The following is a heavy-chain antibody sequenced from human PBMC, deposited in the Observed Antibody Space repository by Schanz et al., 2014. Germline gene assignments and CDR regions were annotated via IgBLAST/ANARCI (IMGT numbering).Heavy chain of an antibody. V-gene: IGHV1-2*06. J-gene: IGHJ4*02. CDR1: GYTYIAYD. Sequence: QVQLVQSGAEVKPPEASVRVSCKASGYTYIAYDMHWVRQAPGQGLEWMGRIGPDSGSTTYAQKFQGRVTVTRDTSISTAYMELWRLGSEDTAMYYCASDGSGRYTGFDYWGQGTLVTVSS. D-gene: IGHD1-26*01. CDR3: ASDGSGRYTGFDY. CDR2: IGPDSGST.